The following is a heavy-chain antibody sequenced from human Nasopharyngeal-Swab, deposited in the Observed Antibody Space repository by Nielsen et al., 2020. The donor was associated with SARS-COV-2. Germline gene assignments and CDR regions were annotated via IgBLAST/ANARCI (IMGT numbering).Heavy chain of an antibody. CDR1: GYAFTNYA. V-gene: IGHV7-4-1*02. D-gene: IGHD6-6*01. CDR3: ASYSSSPSVDY. CDR2: NNTNTGNP. J-gene: IGHJ4*02. Sequence: ASVKVSCEASGYAFTNYAMNWGRQAPGQGLEWIGGNNTNTGNPTYAQGFTGRFVFSLDTSASTAYLQISSLKAEDTAVYYCASYSSSPSVDYWGQGTLVTVSS.